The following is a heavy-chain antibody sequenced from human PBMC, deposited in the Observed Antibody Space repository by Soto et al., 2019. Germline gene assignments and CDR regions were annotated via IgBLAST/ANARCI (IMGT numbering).Heavy chain of an antibody. J-gene: IGHJ6*02. CDR1: GFTFSTYA. Sequence: AGGSLRLSCAASGFTFSTYAMQWVRQPPGKGLDWVALISYEGADKDYADSVQGRFTISRDNSKNTLYLEMNGLRPEDTAVYYCARPAVAFYYYGMDVLGQGTTVTVSS. D-gene: IGHD6-19*01. CDR3: ARPAVAFYYYGMDV. CDR2: ISYEGADK. V-gene: IGHV3-30*04.